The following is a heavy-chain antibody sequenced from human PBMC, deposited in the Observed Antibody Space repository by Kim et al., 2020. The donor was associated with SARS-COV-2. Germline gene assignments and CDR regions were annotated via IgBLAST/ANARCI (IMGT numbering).Heavy chain of an antibody. D-gene: IGHD1-1*01. V-gene: IGHV3-23*01. J-gene: IGHJ4*02. CDR2: ISVGGDSI. CDR1: GFTFSRFD. CDR3: AKRPLGWNYFDH. Sequence: GGSLRLSCAAASGFTFSRFDMSWVRQAPGKELGWVSSISVGGDSIYYADSVKGRFTISRDGSKDTLFLQMNSLRAEDTDVYYCAKRPLGWNYFDHWCQEPLVTVPS.